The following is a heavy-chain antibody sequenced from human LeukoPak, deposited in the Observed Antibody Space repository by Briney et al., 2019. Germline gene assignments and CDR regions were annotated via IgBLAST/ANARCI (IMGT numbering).Heavy chain of an antibody. D-gene: IGHD3-3*02. J-gene: IGHJ4*02. CDR1: GFTFRTYW. Sequence: GGSLRLSCAASGFTFRTYWMNWVRQAPGKGLVWVSRIESDGSSTSYADSVKGRFTISRDNSKNTLYLQMNSLRAEDTAVYYCARECPDLAHLLTVDYWGQGTLVTVSS. CDR3: ARECPDLAHLLTVDY. V-gene: IGHV3-74*01. CDR2: IESDGSST.